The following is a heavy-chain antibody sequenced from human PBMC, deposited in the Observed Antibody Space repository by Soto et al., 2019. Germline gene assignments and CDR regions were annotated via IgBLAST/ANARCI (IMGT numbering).Heavy chain of an antibody. CDR3: ACARQDYGYRAYDY. J-gene: IGHJ4*02. CDR1: GYTFTTYL. V-gene: IGHV5-10-1*01. D-gene: IGHD5-18*01. CDR2: IDPSDSYT. Sequence: PGECLKSSCQGYGYTFTTYLITWVRQMPGRGLGLSVRIDPSDSYTNYSPSFQGHVTISADKSTNTAYLEWASLKALDSAIYYCACARQDYGYRAYDYWGELT.